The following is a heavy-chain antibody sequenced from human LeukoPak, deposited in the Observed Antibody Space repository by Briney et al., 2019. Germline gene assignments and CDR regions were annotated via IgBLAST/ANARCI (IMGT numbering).Heavy chain of an antibody. CDR2: INPNNGGT. J-gene: IGHJ4*02. Sequence: ASVKVSCKASGYTFTDYYIHWVRQAPGQGLEWMGWINPNNGGTNYAQKFRAWVTMTRDTSISTAYMELRRPRSDDTAVYYCARSQPYYDFWSGFEIAFDLRGQGTLVTVSS. D-gene: IGHD3-3*01. CDR3: ARSQPYYDFWSGFEIAFDL. CDR1: GYTFTDYY. V-gene: IGHV1-2*04.